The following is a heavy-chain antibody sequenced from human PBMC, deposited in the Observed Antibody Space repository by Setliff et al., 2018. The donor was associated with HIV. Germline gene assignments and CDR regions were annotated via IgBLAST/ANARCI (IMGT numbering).Heavy chain of an antibody. V-gene: IGHV1-3*04. CDR1: GYTFSQYP. CDR3: ARVPYSSGY. Sequence: ASVKVSCKASGYTFSQYPIHWVRQAPGQRPEWMGWINTGNGNTKYSQKFQDRVTITRDTSANTVYMELNSLRSEDTAVYYCARVPYSSGYWGQGTLVTVSS. J-gene: IGHJ4*02. D-gene: IGHD6-19*01. CDR2: INTGNGNT.